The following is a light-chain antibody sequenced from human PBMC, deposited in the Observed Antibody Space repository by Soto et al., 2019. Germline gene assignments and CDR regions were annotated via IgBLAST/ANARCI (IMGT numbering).Light chain of an antibody. V-gene: IGKV1-5*03. CDR2: KAS. CDR1: QTISSW. J-gene: IGKJ1*01. Sequence: DIQMTQSPSTLSGSVGDRVTITCRASQTISSWLAWYQQKPGKAPKLLIYKASTLKSGVPSRFSGSGSGTEFTLSISILQSDDFAHSYCRPYHGYSAEFGLGT. CDR3: RPYHGYSAE.